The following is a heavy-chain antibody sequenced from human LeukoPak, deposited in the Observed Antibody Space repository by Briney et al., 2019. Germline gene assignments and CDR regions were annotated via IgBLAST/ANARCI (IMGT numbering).Heavy chain of an antibody. Sequence: SETLSLTCTVSGGSISSGDYYWSWIRQHPGKGLEWIGYIYYSGSTYYNPSLKSRVTISVDTSKNQFSLKLSSVTAADTAVYYCARHYYDSSGYLGSPNWFDPWGQGTLVTVSS. D-gene: IGHD3-22*01. CDR1: GGSISSGDYY. V-gene: IGHV4-31*03. CDR3: ARHYYDSSGYLGSPNWFDP. CDR2: IYYSGST. J-gene: IGHJ5*02.